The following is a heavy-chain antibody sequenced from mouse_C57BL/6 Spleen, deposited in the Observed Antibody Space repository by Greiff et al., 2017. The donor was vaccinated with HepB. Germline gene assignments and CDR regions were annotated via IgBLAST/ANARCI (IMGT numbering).Heavy chain of an antibody. D-gene: IGHD2-5*01. CDR3: ARSHYSNYYFDY. Sequence: EVKLVESGGGLVKPGGSLKLSCAASGFTFSDYGMHWVRQAPEKGLEWVAYISSGSSTIYYADTVKGRFTISRDNAKNTLFLQMTSLRSEDTAMYYCARSHYSNYYFDYWGQGTTLTVSS. J-gene: IGHJ2*01. CDR2: ISSGSSTI. V-gene: IGHV5-17*01. CDR1: GFTFSDYG.